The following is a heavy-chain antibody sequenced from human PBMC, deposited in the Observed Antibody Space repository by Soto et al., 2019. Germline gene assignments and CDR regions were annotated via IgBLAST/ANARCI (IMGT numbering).Heavy chain of an antibody. V-gene: IGHV4-59*01. CDR2: IWFTGTP. CDR3: ARESSGHHNHNWFDP. J-gene: IGHJ5*02. CDR1: GGSLSPYY. Sequence: QVQLQESGPGLVKPSETLSLPCTVSGGSLSPYYWSWVRQPPGKGLEWIGFIWFTGTPTYNPSLRSRVTMSVDTSKNTHSLALNSVTAADTAVYYCARESSGHHNHNWFDPWGQGTLVTVSA. D-gene: IGHD1-20*01.